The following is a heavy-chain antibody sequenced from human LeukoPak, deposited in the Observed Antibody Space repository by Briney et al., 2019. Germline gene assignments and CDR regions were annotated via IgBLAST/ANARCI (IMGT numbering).Heavy chain of an antibody. CDR2: IIPIFGTA. J-gene: IGHJ5*02. CDR1: GGTFSSYA. V-gene: IGHV1-69*05. Sequence: SVKVSCKASGGTFSSYAISWVRQAPGQGLEWMGGIIPIFGTANYAQKFQGRVTITTDESTSTAYMELSSLRSEDTAVYYCARGDSGYENWFDPWGQGTLVTVSS. D-gene: IGHD5-12*01. CDR3: ARGDSGYENWFDP.